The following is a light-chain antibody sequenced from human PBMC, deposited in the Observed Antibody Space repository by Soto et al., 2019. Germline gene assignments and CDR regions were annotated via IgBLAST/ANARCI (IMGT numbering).Light chain of an antibody. CDR2: KDS. Sequence: SYDLTQPPSVSVSPGQTARIICSGAALAKQIASWYQQKPGQAPVLVIYKDSERPSGIPERFSGSNSGTTVTLTISGVQAEDEADYYCQSADSSGTYRVFGGGTKLTVL. CDR3: QSADSSGTYRV. V-gene: IGLV3-25*03. J-gene: IGLJ2*01. CDR1: ALAKQI.